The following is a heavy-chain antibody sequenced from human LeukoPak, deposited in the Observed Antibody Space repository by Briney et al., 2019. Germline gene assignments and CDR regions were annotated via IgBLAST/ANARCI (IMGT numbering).Heavy chain of an antibody. J-gene: IGHJ6*03. CDR3: AKTLSTCSSTSCSSPYYYYYMDV. CDR2: ITPVFATA. CDR1: GGTFSDYA. D-gene: IGHD2-2*01. Sequence: SVKVSCKASGGTFSDYALSWVRQAPGQVLEWMGGITPVFATATYAQKFQGRVTITRDESTSTAYMELSSLRFEDTAVYYCAKTLSTCSSTSCSSPYYYYYMDVWGKGTTVTVSS. V-gene: IGHV1-69*05.